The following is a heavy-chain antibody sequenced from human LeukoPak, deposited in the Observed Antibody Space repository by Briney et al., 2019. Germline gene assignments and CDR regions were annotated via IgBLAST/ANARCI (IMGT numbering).Heavy chain of an antibody. V-gene: IGHV3-48*04. J-gene: IGHJ4*02. Sequence: PGGSLKLSCAASGFTFSSYSMNWVRQAPGKGLEWVSYISSSGSTIYYADSVKGRFTISRDDATNSLSLQMNSLRVEDTALYYCVRGPHYGAYTDYFDYWGRGTLVTVSS. CDR2: ISSSGSTI. CDR3: VRGPHYGAYTDYFDY. D-gene: IGHD4-17*01. CDR1: GFTFSSYS.